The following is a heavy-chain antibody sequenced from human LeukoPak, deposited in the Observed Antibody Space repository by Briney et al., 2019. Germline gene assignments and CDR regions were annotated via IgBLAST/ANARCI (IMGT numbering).Heavy chain of an antibody. CDR2: IKSKTDGGTT. D-gene: IGHD3-3*01. Sequence: GGSLRLSCAASGFTFSDYYMSWIRQAPGKGLEWVGRIKSKTDGGTTDYAAPVKGRFTISRDDSKNTLYLQMNSLKTEDTAVYYCTTVMGYYDFWSGPLDYWGQGTLVTVSS. J-gene: IGHJ4*02. V-gene: IGHV3-15*01. CDR1: GFTFSDYY. CDR3: TTVMGYYDFWSGPLDY.